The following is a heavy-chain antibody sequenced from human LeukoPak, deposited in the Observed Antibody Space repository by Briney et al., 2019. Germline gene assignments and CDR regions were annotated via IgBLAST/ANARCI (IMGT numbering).Heavy chain of an antibody. Sequence: PEGSLRLSCAASGLTFSSYAMSWVRQAPGHGLESFSAIGGSGGSTYDAESVKGRFTIYRANSKNPLYLQMNSLRTVDTAVYYRSKSGWQVPADSSGYYSFDTFYFDYWGRGTLVTVSS. V-gene: IGHV3-23*01. CDR1: GLTFSSYA. CDR3: SKSGWQVPADSSGYYSFDTFYFDY. J-gene: IGHJ4*02. CDR2: IGGSGGST. D-gene: IGHD3-22*01.